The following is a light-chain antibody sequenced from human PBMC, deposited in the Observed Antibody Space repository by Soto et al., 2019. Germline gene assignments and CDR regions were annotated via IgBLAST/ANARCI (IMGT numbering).Light chain of an antibody. V-gene: IGKV1-5*03. J-gene: IGKJ2*01. CDR1: QSISNW. CDR2: KAS. CDR3: QQYNSYPYT. Sequence: DIQMTQSPSTLSASVGDRVTITCRASQSISNWLAWYQQRPGTAPKVLIYKASNLKSGVPSRFSGSGSGTEFTLTVSSLQPDDFAIYFCQQYNSYPYTFGQGTKLEIK.